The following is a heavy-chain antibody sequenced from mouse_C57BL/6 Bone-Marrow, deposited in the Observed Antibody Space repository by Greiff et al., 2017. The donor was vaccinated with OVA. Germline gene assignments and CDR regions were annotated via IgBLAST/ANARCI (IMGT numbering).Heavy chain of an antibody. D-gene: IGHD1-1*01. V-gene: IGHV1-5*01. CDR1: GYTFTSYW. CDR3: TSPILLRYSFYFDY. J-gene: IGHJ2*01. CDR2: IYPGNSDT. Sequence: EVQLQQSGTVLARPGASVKMSCKTSGYTFTSYWMHWVKQRPGQGLEWIGAIYPGNSDTSYNQKFKGKAKLTAVTSASTAYMELSSLTNEDSAVSYCTSPILLRYSFYFDYWGQGTTLTVSS.